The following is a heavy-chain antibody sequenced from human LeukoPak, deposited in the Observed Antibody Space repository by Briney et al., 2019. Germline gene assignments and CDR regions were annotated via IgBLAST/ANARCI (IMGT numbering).Heavy chain of an antibody. V-gene: IGHV4-30-2*01. CDR3: ARVASDGYFFDY. CDR1: SGSISSGGYS. J-gene: IGHJ4*02. Sequence: PSETLSLTCAVSSGSISSGGYSWRWIRQPPGKGLEWIGYIYHSGSTYYNPSIKSRATISVDSSKNQFSLKLSSVTAADTAVYYCARVASDGYFFDYWGQGTLVTVSS. D-gene: IGHD5-18*01. CDR2: IYHSGST.